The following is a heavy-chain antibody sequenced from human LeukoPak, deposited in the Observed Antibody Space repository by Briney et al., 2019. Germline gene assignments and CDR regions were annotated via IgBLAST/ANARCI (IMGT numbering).Heavy chain of an antibody. CDR3: ATAPASVDSS. V-gene: IGHV3-7*01. D-gene: IGHD3-3*01. Sequence: GGSLRLSCAASGFAFTRFWLTWVRQSPGKGLEWVANINPDGTKTTYVDSVEGRFAISRDNAKNSVFLLMTSLRAEDTAMYYCATAPASVDSSWGQGTLVAVSS. CDR1: GFAFTRFW. J-gene: IGHJ5*02. CDR2: INPDGTKT.